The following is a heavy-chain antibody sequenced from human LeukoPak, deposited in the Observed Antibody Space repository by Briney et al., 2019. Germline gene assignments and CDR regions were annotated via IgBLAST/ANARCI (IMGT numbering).Heavy chain of an antibody. V-gene: IGHV3-30-3*01. D-gene: IGHD1-26*01. CDR2: ISYDGSNK. J-gene: IGHJ4*02. CDR3: ASHSWELLSFDY. CDR1: GFTFSSYA. Sequence: PGGSLRLSCAASGFTFSSYAMYWVRQAPGKGLEWVALISYDGSNKYYSDSVKGRFTISRDNSKNTLYLQMNSLRADDTAVYYCASHSWELLSFDYWGQGTLVTVSS.